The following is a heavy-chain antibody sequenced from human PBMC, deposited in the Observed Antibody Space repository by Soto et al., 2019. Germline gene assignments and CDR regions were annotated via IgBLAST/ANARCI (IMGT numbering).Heavy chain of an antibody. V-gene: IGHV3-11*01. CDR2: ISSSDSII. J-gene: IGHJ4*02. CDR3: ARDLGYYDSSGYFDY. D-gene: IGHD3-22*01. Sequence: LRLSCAASGFTFSDYYMSWIRQAPGKGLEWVSYISSSDSIIYYADSVKGRFTISRDNAKNSLYLQMNSLRAEDTAVYYCARDLGYYDSSGYFDYWGQGTLVTVSS. CDR1: GFTFSDYY.